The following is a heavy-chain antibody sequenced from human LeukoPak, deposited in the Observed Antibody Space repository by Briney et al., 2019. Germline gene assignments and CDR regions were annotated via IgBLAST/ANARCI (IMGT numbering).Heavy chain of an antibody. J-gene: IGHJ4*02. CDR3: ARAGRVDY. CDR2: IKQDGSEK. CDR1: GFTFSTYW. D-gene: IGHD1-26*01. V-gene: IGHV3-7*05. Sequence: GGSLRLSCAASGFTFSTYWMSWVRQAPWKGLGWVANIKQDGSEKYYGDSLKGRFTISRDNAKNSLYLQMNSLRVEDTAVYYCARAGRVDYWGQGTLVTVSS.